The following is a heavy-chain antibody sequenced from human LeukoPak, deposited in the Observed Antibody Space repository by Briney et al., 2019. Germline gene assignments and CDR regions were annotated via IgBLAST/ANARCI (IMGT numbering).Heavy chain of an antibody. D-gene: IGHD6-13*01. CDR3: ARDRTPFGSSSWYLACY. CDR2: IIPIFGTA. CDR1: GGTFSSYA. V-gene: IGHV1-69*13. J-gene: IGHJ4*02. Sequence: EASVKVSCKASGGTFSSYAISWVRQAPGQGLEWMGGIIPIFGTANYAQKFQGRVTITADESTSTAYMELSSLRSEDTAVYYCARDRTPFGSSSWYLACYWGQGTLVTVSS.